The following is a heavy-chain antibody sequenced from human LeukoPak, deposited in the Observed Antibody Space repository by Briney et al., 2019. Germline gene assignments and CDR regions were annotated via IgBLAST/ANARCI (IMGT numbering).Heavy chain of an antibody. CDR1: GFTFSSYA. CDR2: ISYDGSNK. D-gene: IGHD2-2*02. CDR3: ARLATNTDIDY. Sequence: GRSLRLSCAASGFTFSSYAMHWVRQAPGKGLEWVAVISYDGSNKYYADSVKGRFTISRDNSKNTLYLQMNSLRAEGTAVYYCARLATNTDIDYWGQGTLVTVSS. V-gene: IGHV3-30-3*01. J-gene: IGHJ4*02.